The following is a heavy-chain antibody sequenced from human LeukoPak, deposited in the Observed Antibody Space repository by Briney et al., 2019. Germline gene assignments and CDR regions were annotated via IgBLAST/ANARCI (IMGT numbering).Heavy chain of an antibody. CDR2: IYYSGST. CDR1: GGSISSYY. CDR3: ARDAGDDYYY. D-gene: IGHD5-24*01. V-gene: IGHV4-59*01. J-gene: IGHJ4*02. Sequence: SETLSLTCTVSGGSISSYYWSWIRQPPGKVLEWIGYIYYSGSTNYNPSLKSRVTISVDTSKNQFSLKLSSVTAADTAVYYCARDAGDDYYYWGQGTLVTVSS.